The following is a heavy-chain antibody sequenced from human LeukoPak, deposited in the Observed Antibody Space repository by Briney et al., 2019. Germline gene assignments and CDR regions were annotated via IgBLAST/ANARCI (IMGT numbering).Heavy chain of an antibody. CDR1: GGSISSSNW. CDR2: IYHSGST. D-gene: IGHD3-3*01. J-gene: IGHJ5*02. V-gene: IGHV4-4*02. CDR3: ARVLLPPYDFWSGYAGFDP. Sequence: PSGTLSLTCAVSGGSISSSNWWSWARQPPGKGLEWIGEIYHSGSTNYNPSLKSRVTISVVKSKNQFSLKLSSVTAADTAVYYCARVLLPPYDFWSGYAGFDPWGQGTLVTVSS.